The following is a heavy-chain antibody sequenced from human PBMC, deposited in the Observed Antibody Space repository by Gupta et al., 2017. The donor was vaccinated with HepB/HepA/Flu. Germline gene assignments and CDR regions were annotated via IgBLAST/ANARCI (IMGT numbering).Heavy chain of an antibody. CDR2: IWYDGSNK. CDR1: GFTFSSYG. CDR3: ARDPTTVTTSATGPVGPLDY. D-gene: IGHD4-17*01. V-gene: IGHV3-33*01. Sequence: QVQLVESGGGVVQPGRSLRLSCAASGFTFSSYGMHWVRQAPGKGLEWVAVIWYDGSNKYYADSVKGRFTISRDNSKNTLYLQMNSLRAEDTAVYYCARDPTTVTTSATGPVGPLDYWGQGTLVTVSS. J-gene: IGHJ4*02.